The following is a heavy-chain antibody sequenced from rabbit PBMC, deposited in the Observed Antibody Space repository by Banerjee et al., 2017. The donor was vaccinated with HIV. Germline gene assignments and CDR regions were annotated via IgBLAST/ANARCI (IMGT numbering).Heavy chain of an antibody. Sequence: QQQLEESGGGLVKPGGTLTLTCKASGIDFSSYYYMCWVRQAPGKGLEWIGCIYAGNSGRTYYASWAKGRFTISKTSSTTVTLQMTSLTAADTATYFCARDSDSCDFVWGPGTLVTVS. CDR2: IYAGNSGRT. V-gene: IGHV1S45*01. J-gene: IGHJ4*01. CDR3: ARDSDSCDFV. CDR1: GIDFSSYYY. D-gene: IGHD4-1*01.